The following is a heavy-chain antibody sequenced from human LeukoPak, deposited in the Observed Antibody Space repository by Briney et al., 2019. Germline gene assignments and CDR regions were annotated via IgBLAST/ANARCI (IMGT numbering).Heavy chain of an antibody. V-gene: IGHV4-4*08. CDR3: ARRYSSSWYVYFDY. J-gene: IGHJ4*02. CDR2: IYTSGST. D-gene: IGHD6-13*01. Sequence: SETLSLTCTVSGGSISSYYWSWIRQPPGKGLEWIGYIYTSGSTNYNPSLKSRVTMSVDTSKNQFSLKLSSVTAADTAVYYCARRYSSSWYVYFDYWGQGTLVTVSS. CDR1: GGSISSYY.